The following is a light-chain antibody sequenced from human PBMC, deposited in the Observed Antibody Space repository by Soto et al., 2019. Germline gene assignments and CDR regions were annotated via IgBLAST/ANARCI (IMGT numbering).Light chain of an antibody. V-gene: IGKV1-5*03. CDR1: QSISSW. CDR3: QQYNSYSGT. CDR2: KAS. J-gene: IGKJ1*01. Sequence: DIQMTQSPSTLSASVGDRVTITCRASQSISSWLAWYQQKPGKAPKLLIYKASSLESWVPSRFSGSGSGTEFTLTISSLQPDDFAPYYCQQYNSYSGTFGQGTKVEIK.